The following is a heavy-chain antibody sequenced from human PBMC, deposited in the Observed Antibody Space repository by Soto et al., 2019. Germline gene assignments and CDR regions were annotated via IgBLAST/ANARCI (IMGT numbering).Heavy chain of an antibody. CDR2: ISYDGSNK. Sequence: QVQLVESGGGVVQPGRSLRLSCAASGFSFRSYDMHWVRQAPGKGLEWVAVISYDGSNKYYGDSVKGRFTISRDNSKNTLYLQMNSLRAEDTAVYYCAKGVNYYDSSGYFDYFDYWGQGTLVTVSS. CDR3: AKGVNYYDSSGYFDYFDY. D-gene: IGHD3-22*01. J-gene: IGHJ4*02. V-gene: IGHV3-30*18. CDR1: GFSFRSYD.